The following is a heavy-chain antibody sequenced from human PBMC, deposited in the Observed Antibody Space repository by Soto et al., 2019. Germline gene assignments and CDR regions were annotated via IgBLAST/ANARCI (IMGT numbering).Heavy chain of an antibody. V-gene: IGHV1-2*02. J-gene: IGHJ5*02. Sequence: ASVKVSCKASGYTFTGYYMHWVRQAPGQGLEWIGWINPNSGGTNYAQKFQGRVTMTRDTSISTAYMELSRLRSDDTAVYYCARVYCTNGVCSWFDPWGQGTLVTVSS. D-gene: IGHD2-8*01. CDR2: INPNSGGT. CDR3: ARVYCTNGVCSWFDP. CDR1: GYTFTGYY.